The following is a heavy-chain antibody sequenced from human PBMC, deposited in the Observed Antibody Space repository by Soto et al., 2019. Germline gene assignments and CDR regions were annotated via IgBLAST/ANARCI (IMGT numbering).Heavy chain of an antibody. J-gene: IGHJ4*02. Sequence: GALRLSCAASGFTFSSYGMHWVRQAPGKGLEWVAVISYDGSNKYYADSVKGRFTISRDNSKNTLYLQMNSLRAEDTAVYYCAKDLGGYSYDYFDYWGQGTLVTVSS. CDR1: GFTFSSYG. D-gene: IGHD5-18*01. CDR3: AKDLGGYSYDYFDY. CDR2: ISYDGSNK. V-gene: IGHV3-30*18.